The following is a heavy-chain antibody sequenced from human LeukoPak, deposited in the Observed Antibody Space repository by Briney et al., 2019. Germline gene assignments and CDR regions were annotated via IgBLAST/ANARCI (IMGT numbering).Heavy chain of an antibody. J-gene: IGHJ4*02. CDR3: ARFLGIGSQRYYFDS. Sequence: PSQTLSLTCAISGDTVSSNSAAWSWIRQSPSRGLEWLGRTYYRSKWFHDYAVSVRSRVSVNPDTSKNQFSLQLNSVTPEDTAVYYCARFLGIGSQRYYFDSWGQGTLVTASS. CDR2: TYYRSKWFH. CDR1: GDTVSSNSAA. V-gene: IGHV6-1*01. D-gene: IGHD6-19*01.